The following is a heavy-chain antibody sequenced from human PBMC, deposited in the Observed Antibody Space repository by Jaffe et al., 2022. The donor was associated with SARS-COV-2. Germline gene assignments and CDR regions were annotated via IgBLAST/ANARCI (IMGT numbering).Heavy chain of an antibody. Sequence: QVQLQQWGAGLLKPSETLSLTCAVYGGSFSGYYWSWIRQPPGKGLEWIGEINHSGSTNYNPSLKSRVTISVDTSKNQFSLKLSSVTAADTAVYYCATNYFRDTAMATDYWGQGTLVTVSS. J-gene: IGHJ4*02. CDR1: GGSFSGYY. CDR2: INHSGST. D-gene: IGHD5-18*01. V-gene: IGHV4-34*01. CDR3: ATNYFRDTAMATDY.